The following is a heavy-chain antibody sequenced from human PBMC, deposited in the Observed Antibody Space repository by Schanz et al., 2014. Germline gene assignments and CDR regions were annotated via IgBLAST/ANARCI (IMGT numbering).Heavy chain of an antibody. CDR1: GGSISSGTYY. Sequence: QVQLQESGPGLVKPSQTLSLTCIVSGGSISSGTYYWSWLRQPAGKGLEWIGRIYTSGSTNYNPSLKSRVTIPLDPPKNQSSLKLSSVTAADTAVYYCAREPLSGYNWFDPWGQGSLVTVSS. J-gene: IGHJ5*02. CDR3: AREPLSGYNWFDP. V-gene: IGHV4-61*02. D-gene: IGHD6-25*01. CDR2: IYTSGST.